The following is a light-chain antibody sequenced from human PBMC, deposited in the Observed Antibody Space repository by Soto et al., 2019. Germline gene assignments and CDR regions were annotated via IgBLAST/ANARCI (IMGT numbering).Light chain of an antibody. V-gene: IGLV1-40*01. CDR1: SSNIGAGYD. Sequence: QPVLTQPPSVSVAPGQRVTISCTGSSSNIGAGYDVHWYQQLPGTAPKLLIYGNSNRPSGVPDRFSGSKSGTSASLAITGLQAEDEADYFGQSYDSSMSGVFGGGTKLTVL. CDR2: GNS. CDR3: QSYDSSMSGV. J-gene: IGLJ2*01.